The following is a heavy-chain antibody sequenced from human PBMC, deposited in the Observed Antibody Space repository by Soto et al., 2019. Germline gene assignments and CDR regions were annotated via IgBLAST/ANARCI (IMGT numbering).Heavy chain of an antibody. CDR1: GFTFRSYG. Sequence: PGGSLRLSCAASGFTFRSYGMHWVRQAPGKGLERVAVIWYDGTNRYYADSVKGRFTISRDISKDTLFLQMNSLRAEDTAVYYCARDLEELDVWGQGTTVTVSS. D-gene: IGHD3-16*01. CDR2: IWYDGTNR. J-gene: IGHJ6*02. CDR3: ARDLEELDV. V-gene: IGHV3-33*01.